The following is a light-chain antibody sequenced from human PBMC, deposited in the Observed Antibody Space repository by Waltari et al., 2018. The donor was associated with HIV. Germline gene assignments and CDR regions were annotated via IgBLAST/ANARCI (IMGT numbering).Light chain of an antibody. J-gene: IGLJ3*02. CDR1: ASSGKS. V-gene: IGLV3-25*03. CDR3: QSADSSGGFRV. CDR2: KDT. Sequence: SYELTQPPSVSVSPGQTATITCSGAASSGKSAYWYQQRPGQAPVAIIYKDTERPSGIPERFSGSSSGKTVTLIISEAQTEDEADYYCQSADSSGGFRVFGGGTRLSVL.